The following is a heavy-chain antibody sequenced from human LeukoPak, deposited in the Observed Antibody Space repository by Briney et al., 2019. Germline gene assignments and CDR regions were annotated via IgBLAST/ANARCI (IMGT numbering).Heavy chain of an antibody. D-gene: IGHD6-13*01. CDR3: ASRPPGIAAAPDYQRMGL. CDR2: ISSSGSTI. V-gene: IGHV3-11*01. J-gene: IGHJ6*02. Sequence: PGGSLRLSCAASGFTFSDYYMSWIRQAPGKGLEWVSYISSSGSTIYYADSVKGRITFVRANAKNLLYMQMYILRAETTAVYYCASRPPGIAAAPDYQRMGLRGQGTTVTVSS. CDR1: GFTFSDYY.